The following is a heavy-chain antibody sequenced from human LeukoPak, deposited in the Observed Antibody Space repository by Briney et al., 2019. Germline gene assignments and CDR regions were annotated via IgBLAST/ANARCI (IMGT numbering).Heavy chain of an antibody. Sequence: PGRSLRLSCAASGFTFSSYAMHWVRQAPGKGLEWVAVISYDGSNKYYAASVKGRFTISRDNSKNTLYLQMNSLRAEDTAVYYCARGWRYGVTTWGAFDIWGQGTMVIVSS. CDR2: ISYDGSNK. CDR1: GFTFSSYA. J-gene: IGHJ3*02. V-gene: IGHV3-30*04. D-gene: IGHD1-14*01. CDR3: ARGWRYGVTTWGAFDI.